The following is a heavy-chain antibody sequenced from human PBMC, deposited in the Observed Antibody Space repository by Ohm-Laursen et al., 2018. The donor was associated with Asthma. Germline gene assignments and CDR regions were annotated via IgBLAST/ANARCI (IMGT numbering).Heavy chain of an antibody. V-gene: IGHV3-53*01. CDR2: IYSGGST. D-gene: IGHD2-15*01. CDR3: AKDSSEVVAADEY. J-gene: IGHJ4*02. CDR1: GLTVSSNY. Sequence: SLRLSCAASGLTVSSNYMSWVRQAPGKGLEWVSVIYSGGSTYYADSVKGRFTISRDNPRNTLYLQMNSLRAEDTAVYYCAKDSSEVVAADEYWGQGTLVTVSS.